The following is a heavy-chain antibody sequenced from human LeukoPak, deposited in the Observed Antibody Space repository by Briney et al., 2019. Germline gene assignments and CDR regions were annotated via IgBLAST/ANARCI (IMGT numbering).Heavy chain of an antibody. CDR3: AKDYCRGGNCPLPFFDS. J-gene: IGHJ4*02. Sequence: GGSLRLSCAASGFAVSDSFMTWVRQAPGKGLEWVSVLYSGGGTFYADSVKGRFTISRDSSKNTLYLQMNSLRAEDTATYYCAKDYCRGGNCPLPFFDSWGQGTLVTVSS. CDR1: GFAVSDSF. D-gene: IGHD2-15*01. CDR2: LYSGGGT. V-gene: IGHV3-53*01.